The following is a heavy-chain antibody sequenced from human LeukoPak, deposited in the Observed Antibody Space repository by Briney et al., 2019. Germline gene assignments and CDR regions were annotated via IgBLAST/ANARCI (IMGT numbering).Heavy chain of an antibody. V-gene: IGHV4-34*01. Sequence: SETLSLTCAVYGGSFSGYYWSWIRQPPGKGLEWIGEINHSGSTNYNSSLKSRVTISVDTSRNQFSLKLNSVTAAEPAVYYCARDYAFWGQGTSVSVSS. D-gene: IGHD4-17*01. CDR2: INHSGST. CDR3: ARDYAF. CDR1: GGSFSGYY. J-gene: IGHJ3*01.